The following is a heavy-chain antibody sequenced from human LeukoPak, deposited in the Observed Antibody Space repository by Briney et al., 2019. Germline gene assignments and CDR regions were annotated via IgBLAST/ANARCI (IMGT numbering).Heavy chain of an antibody. CDR2: INWNGGST. Sequence: PGGSLRLSCAVSGFTFDDYGMSWVRQAPGKGLEWVSGINWNGGSTGYADSVRGRFTISRDNAKNSLYLQMNSLRAEDTALYYCATAQPNYYGSGSYSGRWGQGTLVTVSS. CDR3: ATAQPNYYGSGSYSGR. J-gene: IGHJ4*02. CDR1: GFTFDDYG. D-gene: IGHD3-10*01. V-gene: IGHV3-20*04.